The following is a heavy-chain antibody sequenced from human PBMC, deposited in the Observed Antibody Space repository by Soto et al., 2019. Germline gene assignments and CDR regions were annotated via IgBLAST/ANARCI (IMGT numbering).Heavy chain of an antibody. Sequence: QVQLVESGGGVVQPGGSLRLSCAASGFTFRNYAMHWVRQAPGKGLECLAVIAYDGSNAFYRDSVKGRFTISRDNSKNTLYLHMNSLRNEDTGVYYCARGDREEILAVVGARPGEYSIDIWGQGTTVTVSS. J-gene: IGHJ6*02. CDR2: IAYDGSNA. V-gene: IGHV3-30-3*01. CDR1: GFTFRNYA. D-gene: IGHD2-15*01. CDR3: ARGDREEILAVVGARPGEYSIDI.